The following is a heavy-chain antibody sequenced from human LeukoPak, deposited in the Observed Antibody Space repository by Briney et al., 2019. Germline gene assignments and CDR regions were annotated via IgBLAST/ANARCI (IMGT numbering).Heavy chain of an antibody. Sequence: ASVKVSCKASGYTFTSYAMNWVRQAPGQGLEWMGWINTNTGNPTYAQGFTGRFVFSLDTSVSTAYLQISSLKAEDTAVYYCARGSGSSWYLRAPLDYWGQGTLVTVSS. D-gene: IGHD6-13*01. CDR3: ARGSGSSWYLRAPLDY. CDR2: INTNTGNP. J-gene: IGHJ4*02. V-gene: IGHV7-4-1*02. CDR1: GYTFTSYA.